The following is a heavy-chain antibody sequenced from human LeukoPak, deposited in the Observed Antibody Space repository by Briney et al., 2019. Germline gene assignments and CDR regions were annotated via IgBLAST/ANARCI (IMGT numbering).Heavy chain of an antibody. J-gene: IGHJ4*02. CDR1: GGSFSGYY. D-gene: IGHD2-15*01. CDR2: INHSGST. V-gene: IGHV4-34*01. Sequence: PSETLSLTCAVYGGSFSGYYWSWIRQPPGKGLEWIGEINHSGSTNYYPSLKSRVTISVDTSKNQFSLKLSSVTAADTAVYYCARARGYCSGGSCYSATTHDYWGQGTLVTVSS. CDR3: ARARGYCSGGSCYSATTHDY.